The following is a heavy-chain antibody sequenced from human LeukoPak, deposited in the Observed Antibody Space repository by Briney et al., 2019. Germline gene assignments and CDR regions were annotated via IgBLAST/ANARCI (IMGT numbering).Heavy chain of an antibody. CDR1: GGSISSYY. Sequence: SETLSLTCTVSGGSISSYYWSWIRQPAGKGLEWIGRIYTSGSTNYNPSLKSRVTMSVDTSKNQFSLKLSSVTAADTAVYYCARAKGPGYCSSTSCYRGGLDYWGQGTLVTVSS. V-gene: IGHV4-4*07. J-gene: IGHJ4*02. CDR3: ARAKGPGYCSSTSCYRGGLDY. D-gene: IGHD2-2*02. CDR2: IYTSGST.